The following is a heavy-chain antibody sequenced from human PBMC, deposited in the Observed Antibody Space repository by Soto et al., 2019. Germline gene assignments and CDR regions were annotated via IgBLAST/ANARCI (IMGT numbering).Heavy chain of an antibody. J-gene: IGHJ4*02. Sequence: QVQLVESGGGVVQPGRSPRLSCAASGFTFSSYGMHWVRQAPGKGLEWVAVISYDGSKKYYADSVKGRLTISRDNSKNTLYLHMISLRAEDTAVYYCAKGQDYGDYGGYFDYWGQGTLVTVSS. CDR1: GFTFSSYG. D-gene: IGHD4-17*01. CDR2: ISYDGSKK. CDR3: AKGQDYGDYGGYFDY. V-gene: IGHV3-30*18.